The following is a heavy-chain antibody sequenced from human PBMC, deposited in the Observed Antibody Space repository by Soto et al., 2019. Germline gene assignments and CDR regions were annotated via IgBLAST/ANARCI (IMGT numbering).Heavy chain of an antibody. CDR2: ILHDGSKK. Sequence: SLRLSCEASGFIFSNYFMHWVRHSPDKGIEWVAGILHDGSKKLYVDSVRGRFIISRDDPRNTLYLQMNSLRADEDTAVYYCARDLSYWSLEFWGQGTPVTVSS. D-gene: IGHD2-8*02. V-gene: IGHV3-33*01. J-gene: IGHJ4*02. CDR1: GFIFSNYF. CDR3: ARDLSYWSLEF.